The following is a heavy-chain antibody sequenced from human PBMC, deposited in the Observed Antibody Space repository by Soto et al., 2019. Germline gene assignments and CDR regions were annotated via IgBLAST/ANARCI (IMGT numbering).Heavy chain of an antibody. CDR2: IYSGGST. D-gene: IGHD6-13*01. J-gene: IGHJ4*02. CDR3: ASLAAAGTVDY. Sequence: GGSLRLSCAASGFTVSSNYMSWVRQAPGKGLEWVSVIYSGGSTYYADSVKGRFTISRDNSKNTLYLQMNSLRAEDTAVYYCASLAAAGTVDYWGQGTLVTVSS. V-gene: IGHV3-53*01. CDR1: GFTVSSNY.